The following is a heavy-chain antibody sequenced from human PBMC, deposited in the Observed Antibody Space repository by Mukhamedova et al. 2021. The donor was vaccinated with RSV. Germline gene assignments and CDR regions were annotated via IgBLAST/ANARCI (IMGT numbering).Heavy chain of an antibody. Sequence: GKGLEWVSAIGTAGDPYYPGSVKGRFTISRENAKNSLYLQMNSLRAGDTAVYYCARVAAAGTRLWVDWYFDLWGRGTLVTVSS. J-gene: IGHJ2*01. V-gene: IGHV3-13*05. CDR2: IGTAGDP. D-gene: IGHD6-13*01. CDR3: ARVAAAGTRLWVDWYFDL.